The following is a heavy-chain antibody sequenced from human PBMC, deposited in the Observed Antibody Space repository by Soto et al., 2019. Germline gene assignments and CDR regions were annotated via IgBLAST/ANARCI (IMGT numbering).Heavy chain of an antibody. CDR1: GGSFRNFV. CDR2: IIPNSGTT. Sequence: QVQLVQSGAEVKRPGSSVKVSCKASGGSFRNFVISWVRQAPGQGLEWMGGIIPNSGTTNYAQKFQGKVTITADESTSTDYMELSGLTSEDTSLYYCASDLGGEATIRFWGQGTLVTVSS. V-gene: IGHV1-69*01. J-gene: IGHJ4*02. D-gene: IGHD3-16*01. CDR3: ASDLGGEATIRF.